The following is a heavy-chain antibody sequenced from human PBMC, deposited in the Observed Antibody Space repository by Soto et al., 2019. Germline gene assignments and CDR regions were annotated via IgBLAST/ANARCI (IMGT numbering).Heavy chain of an antibody. CDR1: GGSISSYY. Sequence: TCTVSGGSISSYYGSWIRQPPGKGLEWIGYIYYSGSTNYNPSLKSRVTISVDTSKNQFSLKLSSVTAADTAVYYCARDLTWWFDPWGQGTLVTVSS. CDR3: ARDLTWWFDP. CDR2: IYYSGST. J-gene: IGHJ5*02. V-gene: IGHV4-59*01.